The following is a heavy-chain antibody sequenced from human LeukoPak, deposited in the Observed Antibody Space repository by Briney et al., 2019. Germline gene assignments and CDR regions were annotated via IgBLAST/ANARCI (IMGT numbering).Heavy chain of an antibody. D-gene: IGHD4-17*01. J-gene: IGHJ3*02. CDR3: AREMTTVTTSRLDAFDI. CDR2: IYSGGST. Sequence: GGSLRLSCAASGFTFSSYAMSWVRQAPGKGLEWVSVIYSGGSTYYADSVKGRFTISRDNSKNTLYLQMNSLRAEDTAVYYCAREMTTVTTSRLDAFDIWGQGTMVTVSS. CDR1: GFTFSSYA. V-gene: IGHV3-66*01.